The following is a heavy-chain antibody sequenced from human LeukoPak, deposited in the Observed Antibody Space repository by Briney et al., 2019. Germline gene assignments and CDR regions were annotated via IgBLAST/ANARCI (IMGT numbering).Heavy chain of an antibody. J-gene: IGHJ4*02. CDR3: ARGPRFSGYYVFDY. V-gene: IGHV1-2*06. CDR1: GYTFTGYY. D-gene: IGHD3-22*01. Sequence: SVKVSCKASGYTFTGYYMHWVRQAPGQGLEWMGRTNPNSGGTNYAQKFQGRVTMTRDRSISTAYMELSRLRSDATAVYYCARGPRFSGYYVFDYRGQGTLVTVSS. CDR2: TNPNSGGT.